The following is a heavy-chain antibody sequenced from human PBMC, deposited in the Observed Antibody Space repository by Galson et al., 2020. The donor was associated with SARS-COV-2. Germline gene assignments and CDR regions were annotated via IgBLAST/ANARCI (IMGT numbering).Heavy chain of an antibody. J-gene: IGHJ4*02. CDR3: ARAPEPPYLTEAYFDY. CDR1: GGSISSHY. Sequence: SETLSLTFTVPGGSISSHYWSWIRQPPGKGLEWIGYIYYSGSTNYNPSLKSRVTISVDTSKNQFSLKLSSVTAADTAVYYGARAPEPPYLTEAYFDYWGQGTLVTVSS. CDR2: IYYSGST. V-gene: IGHV4-59*11. D-gene: IGHD7-27*01.